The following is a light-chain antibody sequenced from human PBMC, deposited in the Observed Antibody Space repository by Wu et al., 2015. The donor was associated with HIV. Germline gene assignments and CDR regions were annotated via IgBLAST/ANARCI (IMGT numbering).Light chain of an antibody. V-gene: IGKV3-20*01. Sequence: EIVLTQSPDTLSLSPGERATLTCKASQSVLNSWLAWYQQKPGQAPRLLISDASNRAIGIPDRFSGSVSGTDFTLTISGLEPEDFAVYYCQQYGRSPKYSFGQGTKLEIK. CDR2: DAS. CDR1: QSVLNSW. CDR3: QQYGRSPKYS. J-gene: IGKJ2*03.